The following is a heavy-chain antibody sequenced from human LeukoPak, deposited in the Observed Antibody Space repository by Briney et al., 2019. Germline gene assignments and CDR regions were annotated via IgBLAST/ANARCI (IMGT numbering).Heavy chain of an antibody. CDR2: INHSGST. V-gene: IGHV4-34*01. Sequence: SETLSLTCAVYGGSFSGYYRSWIRQPPGKGLEWIGEINHSGSTNYNPSLKSRVTISVDTSKNQFSLKLSSVTAADTAVYYCARGHVWFGELSAIDAFDIWGQGTMVTVSS. CDR1: GGSFSGYY. D-gene: IGHD3-10*01. J-gene: IGHJ3*02. CDR3: ARGHVWFGELSAIDAFDI.